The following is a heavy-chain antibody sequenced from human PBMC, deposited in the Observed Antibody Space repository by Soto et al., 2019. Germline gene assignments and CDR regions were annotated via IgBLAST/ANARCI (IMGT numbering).Heavy chain of an antibody. V-gene: IGHV4-34*01. D-gene: IGHD5-18*01. CDR1: GGSFSGYY. CDR3: ARGGGYSYGYCVY. J-gene: IGHJ4*02. CDR2: INHSGST. Sequence: PSETLSLTCAVYGGSFSGYYWSWIRQPPGKGLEWIGEINHSGSTNYNPSLKSRVTISVDTSKNQFSLKLSSVTAADTAVYYCARGGGYSYGYCVYWGQGTLVTVSS.